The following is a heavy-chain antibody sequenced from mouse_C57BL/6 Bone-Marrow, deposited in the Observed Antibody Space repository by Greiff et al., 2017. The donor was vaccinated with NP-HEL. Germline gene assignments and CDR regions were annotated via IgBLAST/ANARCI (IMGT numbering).Heavy chain of an antibody. V-gene: IGHV1-64*01. Sequence: QVQLQQPGAELVKPGASVKLSCKASGYTFTSYWMHWVKQRPGQGLEWIGMIHPNSGSTNYNEKFKSKATLTVDKSSSTAYMQLSSLTSEDSAVYYCARGPRDIDYWGQGTTLKVSS. CDR3: ARGPRDIDY. D-gene: IGHD3-3*01. J-gene: IGHJ2*01. CDR2: IHPNSGST. CDR1: GYTFTSYW.